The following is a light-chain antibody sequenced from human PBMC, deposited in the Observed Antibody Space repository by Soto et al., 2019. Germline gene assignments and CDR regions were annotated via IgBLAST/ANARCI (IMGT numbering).Light chain of an antibody. V-gene: IGKV3-20*01. CDR3: HQYGSSPRT. J-gene: IGKJ1*01. Sequence: EIVLTQSPGTLSFSPGERATLSCRASQSVSSSYLAWYQQKPGQAPRLLIYGASSRDTGIPDRFSGSGSGTDFTLTISRLEPEDFAVYYCHQYGSSPRTFGHGTKVEIK. CDR1: QSVSSSY. CDR2: GAS.